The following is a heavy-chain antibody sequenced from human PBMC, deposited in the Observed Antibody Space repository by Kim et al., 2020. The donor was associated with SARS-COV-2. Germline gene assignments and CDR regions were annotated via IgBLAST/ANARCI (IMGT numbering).Heavy chain of an antibody. J-gene: IGHJ4*02. CDR1: GFTFSDYY. V-gene: IGHV3-11*06. CDR2: ISSSSSYT. Sequence: LRLSCAASGFTFSDYYMSWIRQAPGKGLEWVSYISSSSSYTNYADSVKGRFTISRDNAKNSLYLQMNSLRAEDTAVYYCARARYCSSTSCYFPTTYYFDYWGQGTLVSVSS. D-gene: IGHD2-2*01. CDR3: ARARYCSSTSCYFPTTYYFDY.